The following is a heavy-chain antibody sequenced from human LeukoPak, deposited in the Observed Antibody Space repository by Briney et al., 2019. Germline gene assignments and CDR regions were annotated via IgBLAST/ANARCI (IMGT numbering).Heavy chain of an antibody. Sequence: GGSLRLSCAASGFTFSSYSMNWVRQAPGKGLEWVANIKQDGSEKYYVDSVKGRFTISRDNAKNSLYLQMNSLRAEDTAVYYCAREKVSDCTNGVCYHFDYWGQGTLVTVSS. CDR1: GFTFSSYS. J-gene: IGHJ4*02. D-gene: IGHD2-8*01. CDR3: AREKVSDCTNGVCYHFDY. V-gene: IGHV3-7*01. CDR2: IKQDGSEK.